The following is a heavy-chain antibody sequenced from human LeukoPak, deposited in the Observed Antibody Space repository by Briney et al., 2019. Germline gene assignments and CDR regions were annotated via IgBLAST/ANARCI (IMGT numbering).Heavy chain of an antibody. CDR3: ANDCSGGSCYPEHFDY. CDR1: GFTFSSSG. J-gene: IGHJ4*02. V-gene: IGHV3-30*02. D-gene: IGHD2-15*01. CDR2: IRYDGSNK. Sequence: GGSLRLSCAASGFTFSSSGMHWLRPAPGKELEWVSFIRYDGSNKYYVDSVKGRFTISRDNLKNTLYLQMNSLRAEDTAVYYCANDCSGGSCYPEHFDYWGQGTLVTVSS.